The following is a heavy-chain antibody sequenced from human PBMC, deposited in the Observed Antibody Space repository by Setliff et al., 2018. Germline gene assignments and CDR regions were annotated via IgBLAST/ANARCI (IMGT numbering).Heavy chain of an antibody. J-gene: IGHJ4*02. V-gene: IGHV1-18*01. D-gene: IGHD5-18*01. CDR2: ISVYNGDT. CDR1: GYTFRNYA. Sequence: GASVKVSCKASGYTFRNYAFAWVRQAPGQGLEWVGWISVYNGDTNYAQKFQGRVTVTTDTSTSTAYMELRSLTSDDSAFYYCARAPSVELVTIRTNSWFTYWGQGTLVTVSS. CDR3: ARAPSVELVTIRTNSWFTY.